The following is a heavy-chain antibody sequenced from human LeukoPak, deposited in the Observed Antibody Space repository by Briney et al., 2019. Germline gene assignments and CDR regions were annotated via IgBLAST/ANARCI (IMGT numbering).Heavy chain of an antibody. CDR1: GASISNDY. J-gene: IGHJ5*02. CDR2: FYQSENT. CDR3: TRDGSARSLAT. Sequence: SETLSLTCTVSGASISNDYWCWIRQPPGKGLEWLGCFYQSENTNYSPSLKSRVTISVDTSNNQVFLRLTSVTAADTAIYYCTRDGSARSLATWGQGTLVTVSS. V-gene: IGHV4-59*01. D-gene: IGHD6-25*01.